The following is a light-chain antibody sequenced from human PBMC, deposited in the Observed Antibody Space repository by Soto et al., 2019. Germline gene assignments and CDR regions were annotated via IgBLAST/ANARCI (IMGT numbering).Light chain of an antibody. V-gene: IGKV3-11*01. J-gene: IGKJ5*01. CDR2: DSS. CDR1: ESVRDE. CDR3: QQRLTWPFT. Sequence: EAVLTQSPATLSLSPGERATLSCRASESVRDELGWYQQKPGQAPRLLIFDSSNRATDIPARFSGSGYGTDFTLSISSLEPEDFAVYYCQQRLTWPFTFGQGTRLEI.